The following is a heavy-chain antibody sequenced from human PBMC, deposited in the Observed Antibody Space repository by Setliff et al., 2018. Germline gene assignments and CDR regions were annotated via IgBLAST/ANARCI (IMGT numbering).Heavy chain of an antibody. CDR3: ARPFPHGWSGYYGVGWFDP. V-gene: IGHV1-18*01. Sequence: AASVKVSCKASGYTFTNYAIHWVRQAPGQRLEWMGWISAYNGNTNYAQKLQGRVTMTTDTSTGTAYMELRSLRSDDTVVYYCARPFPHGWSGYYGVGWFDPWGQGTLVTVSS. CDR1: GYTFTNYA. D-gene: IGHD3-3*01. J-gene: IGHJ5*02. CDR2: ISAYNGNT.